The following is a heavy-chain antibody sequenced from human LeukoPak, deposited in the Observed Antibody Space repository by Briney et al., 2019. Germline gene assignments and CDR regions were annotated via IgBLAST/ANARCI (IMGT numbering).Heavy chain of an antibody. CDR1: GYTFTGYY. J-gene: IGHJ6*03. CDR3: ARGTGFPRGYYYYMDV. Sequence: GASVKVSCKASGYTFTGYYMHWVRQAPGQGLEGMGWMNPNSGNTGYAQKFQGRVTITRNTSISTAYMELSSLRSEDTAVYYCARGTGFPRGYYYYMDVWGKGTTVTVSS. V-gene: IGHV1-8*03. CDR2: MNPNSGNT. D-gene: IGHD2-8*02.